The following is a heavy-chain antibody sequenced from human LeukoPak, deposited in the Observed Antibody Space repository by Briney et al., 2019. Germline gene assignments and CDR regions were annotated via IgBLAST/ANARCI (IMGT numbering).Heavy chain of an antibody. CDR1: GFTFSSYA. J-gene: IGHJ4*02. D-gene: IGHD3-9*01. V-gene: IGHV3-33*08. Sequence: PGRSLRLSCAASGFTFSSYAMHWVRQAPGRGLEWVALIWYDGNSEYYVDSVKGRFTISRDNSKNTLYLQINSLRAEDTAVYYCARDSYDILTGYYSGPDYWGQGTLVTVSS. CDR2: IWYDGNSE. CDR3: ARDSYDILTGYYSGPDY.